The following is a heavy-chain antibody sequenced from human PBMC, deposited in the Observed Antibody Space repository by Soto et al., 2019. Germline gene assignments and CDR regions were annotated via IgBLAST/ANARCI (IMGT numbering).Heavy chain of an antibody. V-gene: IGHV3-7*05. D-gene: IGHD2-15*01. J-gene: IGHJ5*02. CDR2: IKQDGSEK. CDR3: ARDVSQVGKVVVAAPSNHWFDP. Sequence: GGSLRLSCAASGFTFSSYWMSWVRQAPGKGLEWVANIKQDGSEKYYVDSVKGRFTISRDNAKNSLYPQMNSLRAEDTAVYYCARDVSQVGKVVVAAPSNHWFDPWGQGTLVTVSS. CDR1: GFTFSSYW.